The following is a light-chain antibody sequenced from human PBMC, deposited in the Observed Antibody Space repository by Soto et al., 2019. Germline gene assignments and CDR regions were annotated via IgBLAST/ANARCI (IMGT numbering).Light chain of an antibody. CDR1: SGHSSYA. CDR3: QTWGTGIRV. J-gene: IGLJ2*01. CDR2: LNSDGSH. V-gene: IGLV4-69*01. Sequence: QPVLTQSPSASASLGASVNLTCTLSSGHSSYAIAWHQQQPEKGPRYLMRLNSDGSHTKGDGIPDRFSGSSSGAERYLTISSLQSDDEADYYCQTWGTGIRVFGGGTKLTVL.